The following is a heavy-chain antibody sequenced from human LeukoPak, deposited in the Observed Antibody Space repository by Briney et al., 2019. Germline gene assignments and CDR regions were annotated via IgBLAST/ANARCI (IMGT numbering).Heavy chain of an antibody. Sequence: GGSLRLSCAASGFTFSNSAMSWVRQAPGKGLEWVSTLSGSGITTYYADSVKGRFTISRDNSKNTLYLQMNSLRAEDTAVYYCAKGIYSSGWTFFDYWGHGTLVTVSS. CDR3: AKGIYSSGWTFFDY. D-gene: IGHD6-19*01. V-gene: IGHV3-23*01. J-gene: IGHJ4*01. CDR2: LSGSGITT. CDR1: GFTFSNSA.